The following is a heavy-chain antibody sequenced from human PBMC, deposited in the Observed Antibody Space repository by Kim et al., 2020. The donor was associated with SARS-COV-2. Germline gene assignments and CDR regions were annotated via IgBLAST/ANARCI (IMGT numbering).Heavy chain of an antibody. CDR3: ARPGSDYDAFDI. V-gene: IGHV4-39*01. D-gene: IGHD3-10*01. Sequence: SETLSLTCTVSGGSISSSSYYWGWIRQPPGKGLEWIGSIYYSRSTYYNPSLKSRVTISVDTSKNQFSLKLSSVTAADTAVYYCARPGSDYDAFDIWGQGTMVTVSS. J-gene: IGHJ3*02. CDR1: GGSISSSSYY. CDR2: IYYSRST.